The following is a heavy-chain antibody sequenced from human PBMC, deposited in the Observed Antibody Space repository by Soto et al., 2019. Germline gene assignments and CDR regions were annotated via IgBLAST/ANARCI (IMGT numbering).Heavy chain of an antibody. D-gene: IGHD2-15*01. J-gene: IGHJ6*02. V-gene: IGHV3-48*02. CDR3: EMDWDIVILSVPIPNYNYGMDV. Sequence: PGGSLRLSCEGSGFTFSAYAMNWVRQAPGKGLEWVSYISSRSDTLYYADSVKGRFTISRDNAKNSVYLQVNNLRDEDTAVYYCEMDWDIVILSVPIPNYNYGMDVWGQGTTVTVSS. CDR1: GFTFSAYA. CDR2: ISSRSDTL.